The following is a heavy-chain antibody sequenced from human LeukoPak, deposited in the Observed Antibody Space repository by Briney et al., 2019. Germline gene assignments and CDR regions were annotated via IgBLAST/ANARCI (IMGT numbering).Heavy chain of an antibody. CDR1: GFTFSSYW. V-gene: IGHV3-7*01. CDR2: IKQDGSEK. J-gene: IGHJ4*02. Sequence: GGSLRLSCAASGFTFSSYWMSWVRQAPGKGLEWVANIKQDGSEKYYVDSVKGRFTISRDNAKNSLYLQMNSLRAEDTAVYYCASSGYSSSWYKFFWGQGTLVTVSS. D-gene: IGHD6-13*01. CDR3: ASSGYSSSWYKFF.